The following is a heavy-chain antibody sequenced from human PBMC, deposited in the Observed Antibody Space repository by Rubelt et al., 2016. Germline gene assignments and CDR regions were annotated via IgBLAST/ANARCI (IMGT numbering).Heavy chain of an antibody. Sequence: EVQLVESGGGLVQPGGSLRLSCAASGFSFSDHYMEWVRQAPGKGLEWVSSFGGSESSRYYADSVRGRFIISRDNYRDMRCLQRNRLRAEDTARYYCARVGTIMIWGQGTLVTVSA. V-gene: IGHV3-23*04. CDR3: ARVGTIMI. D-gene: IGHD5-24*01. CDR1: GFSFSDHY. CDR2: FGGSESSR. J-gene: IGHJ4*02.